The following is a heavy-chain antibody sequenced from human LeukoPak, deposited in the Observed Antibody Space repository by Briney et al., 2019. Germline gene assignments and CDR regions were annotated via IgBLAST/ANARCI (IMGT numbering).Heavy chain of an antibody. CDR3: ANDPYYDILSYPHFDY. V-gene: IGHV1-46*01. J-gene: IGHJ4*02. CDR2: INPSGGST. D-gene: IGHD3-9*01. CDR1: GYTFTSYY. Sequence: ASVKVSCKASGYTFTSYYMHWVRQAPGQGLEWMGIINPSGGSTSYAQKFQGRVTMTRDTSTSTVYMELSSLRSEDTAVYYCANDPYYDILSYPHFDYWGQGTLVTVSS.